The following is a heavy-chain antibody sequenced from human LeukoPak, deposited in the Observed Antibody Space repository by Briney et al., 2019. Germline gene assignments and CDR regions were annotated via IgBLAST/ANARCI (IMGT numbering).Heavy chain of an antibody. CDR1: GGPISSGDYY. J-gene: IGHJ5*02. D-gene: IGHD6-6*01. CDR2: IYYSGST. V-gene: IGHV4-30-4*08. Sequence: SETLSLTCTVSGGPISSGDYYWSWIRQPPGKGLEWFEYIYYSGSTYYKPSLKSQVTISVDTSKNQFSLKPRSVTAADTAVYYCARVGIAARPRERFDPWGQGTLVTVSS. CDR3: ARVGIAARPRERFDP.